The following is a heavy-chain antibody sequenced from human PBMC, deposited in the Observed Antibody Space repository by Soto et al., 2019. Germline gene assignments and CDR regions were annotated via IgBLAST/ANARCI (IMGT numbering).Heavy chain of an antibody. D-gene: IGHD3-22*01. CDR3: ARDPYTGDSSPGNWFDP. Sequence: GXSVKVSCKASGGTFSSYAISWVRQAPVQGLEWMGGIIPIFGTANYAQKFQGRVTITADESTSTAYMELRSLRSEDTAVYYCARDPYTGDSSPGNWFDPWGQGTLVTVYS. CDR1: GGTFSSYA. J-gene: IGHJ5*02. V-gene: IGHV1-69*13. CDR2: IIPIFGTA.